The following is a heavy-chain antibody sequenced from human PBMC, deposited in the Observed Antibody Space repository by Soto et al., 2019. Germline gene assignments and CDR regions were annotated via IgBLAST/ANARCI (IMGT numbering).Heavy chain of an antibody. J-gene: IGHJ4*02. D-gene: IGHD3-16*01. V-gene: IGHV4-31*03. CDR3: ARDKYLHQTVWGF. CDR2: VYYSGAT. CDR1: GDSMATGGHY. Sequence: SETLSLTCTVSGDSMATGGHYYNWIRQVPGQGLERIGYVYYSGATHYTPSLRARATISRDTSKNQFSLRLISVTAADTALYFCARDKYLHQTVWGFWGQGNQVTVSS.